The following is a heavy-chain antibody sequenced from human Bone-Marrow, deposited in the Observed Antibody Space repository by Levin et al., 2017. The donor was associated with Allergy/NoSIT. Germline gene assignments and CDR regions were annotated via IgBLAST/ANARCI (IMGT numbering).Heavy chain of an antibody. CDR2: ISGGGGDT. D-gene: IGHD3-10*01. J-gene: IGHJ6*02. CDR1: RFTFSSYV. CDR3: ARYLGASGSYCGMDV. Sequence: GGSLRLSCAASRFTFSSYVMSWVRQAAGKGLEWVSAISGGGGDTFYADSVKGRFTISRDNSKNKLYLQMNSLRAEDTPIYFCARYLGASGSYCGMDVWGQGTTVTVSS. V-gene: IGHV3-23*01.